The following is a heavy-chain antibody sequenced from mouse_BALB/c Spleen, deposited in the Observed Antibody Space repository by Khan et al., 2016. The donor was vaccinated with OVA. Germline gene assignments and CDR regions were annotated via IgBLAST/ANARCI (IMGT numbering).Heavy chain of an antibody. V-gene: IGHV1-7*01. Sequence: VQLQQSGAELAKPGASVKMSCKASGYTFTSYWMHWVKQRPGQGLQWIGYINPSTGYTEYNQKFKDKDTLTTDKSSSTAYMQLSSLTSEDSAVYYCARRGLSGIFAYWGQGTPVTVSA. CDR2: INPSTGYT. CDR3: ARRGLSGIFAY. CDR1: GYTFTSYW. D-gene: IGHD1-1*02. J-gene: IGHJ3*01.